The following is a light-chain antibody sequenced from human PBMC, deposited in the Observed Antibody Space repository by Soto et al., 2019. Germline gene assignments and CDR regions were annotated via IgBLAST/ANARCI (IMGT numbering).Light chain of an antibody. CDR1: TSDVGGYNY. CDR2: DVD. J-gene: IGLJ2*01. V-gene: IGLV2-8*01. Sequence: QSALTQPPSASGSPGQSVTISCTGTTSDVGGYNYVSWYQQHPGKAPKLLVYDVDKRPSGVPDRFSGSKSGNTASLTVSGLQAEDEADYYCAAWDDSLSGPVFGGGTKLTVL. CDR3: AAWDDSLSGPV.